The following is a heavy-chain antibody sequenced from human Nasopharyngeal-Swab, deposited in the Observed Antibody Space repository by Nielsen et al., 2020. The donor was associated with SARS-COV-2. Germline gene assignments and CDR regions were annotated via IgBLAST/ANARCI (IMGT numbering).Heavy chain of an antibody. CDR2: INPNSGGT. V-gene: IGHV1-2*04. CDR1: GYTFTGYY. D-gene: IGHD7-27*01. J-gene: IGHJ5*02. CDR3: ARYLELGTLFDP. Sequence: ASVKLSCKASGYTFTGYYMHWVRQAPGQGLEWMGWINPNSGGTNYTQKFQGWVTMTRDTSISTAYMELSRLRSDDTAVYYCARYLELGTLFDPWGQGTLVTVSS.